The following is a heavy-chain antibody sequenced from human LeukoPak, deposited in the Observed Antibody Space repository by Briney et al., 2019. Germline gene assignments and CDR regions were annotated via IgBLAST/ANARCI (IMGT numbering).Heavy chain of an antibody. V-gene: IGHV1-8*01. CDR3: ARGLLLWFGELLGY. J-gene: IGHJ4*02. D-gene: IGHD3-10*01. Sequence: GASVKVSCKASGYTFTSYDINWVQQATGQGLEWMGWMNPNSGNTGYAQKFQGRVTMTRNTSISTAYMELSSLRSEDTAVYYCARGLLLWFGELLGYWDQGTLVTVSS. CDR1: GYTFTSYD. CDR2: MNPNSGNT.